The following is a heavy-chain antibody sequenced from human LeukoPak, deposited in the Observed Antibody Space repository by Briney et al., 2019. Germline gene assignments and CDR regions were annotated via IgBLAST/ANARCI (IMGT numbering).Heavy chain of an antibody. V-gene: IGHV4-34*01. CDR2: INHSGST. J-gene: IGHJ5*02. CDR1: GGSFSGYY. D-gene: IGHD3-10*01. CDR3: ARYGSGSFTTMNLNWFDP. Sequence: SETLSLTCAVYGGSFSGYYWSWIRQPPGKGLEWIGEINHSGSTNYNPSLKSRVTISVDTSKNQFSLKLSSVTAADTAVYYCARYGSGSFTTMNLNWFDPWAQGTLVTVSS.